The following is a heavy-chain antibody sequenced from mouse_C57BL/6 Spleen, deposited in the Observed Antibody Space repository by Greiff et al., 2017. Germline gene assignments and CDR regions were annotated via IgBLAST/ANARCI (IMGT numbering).Heavy chain of an antibody. CDR2: IDPENGDN. CDR1: GFNFKDDY. J-gene: IGHJ1*03. Sequence: VHLKQSGAELVRPGASVKLSCTASGFNFKDDYMHWVKQRPEQGLEWIGWIDPENGDNEYASKFQGKATMTADTSSNTAYLQLSSLTSEDTAVYYCTHGSNYRYFDVWGTGTTVTVSS. V-gene: IGHV14-4*01. CDR3: THGSNYRYFDV. D-gene: IGHD2-5*01.